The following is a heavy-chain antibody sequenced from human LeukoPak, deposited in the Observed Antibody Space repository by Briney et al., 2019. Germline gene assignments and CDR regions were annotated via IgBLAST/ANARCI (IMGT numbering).Heavy chain of an antibody. CDR1: GFTFSDC. Sequence: GGSLRLSCAASGFTFSDCMNWVRQAPGKGLEWISYIGIDSGNTNYADSVKGRSTISGDKAKNSLYLQMNSLRVEDTAVYYCARDYKYAFDNWGQGTLVTVSS. CDR2: IGIDSGNT. D-gene: IGHD5-24*01. CDR3: ARDYKYAFDN. J-gene: IGHJ4*02. V-gene: IGHV3-48*01.